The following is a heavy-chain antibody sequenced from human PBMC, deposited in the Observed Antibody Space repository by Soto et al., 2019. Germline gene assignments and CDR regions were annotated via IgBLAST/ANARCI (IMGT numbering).Heavy chain of an antibody. CDR3: ARDRYDTLTGYYTAFDY. V-gene: IGHV6-1*01. Sequence: SQTLSLTCAISGDSVSSNSAAWNWIRQSPSRGLEWLGRTYYRSKWYNDYAVSVKSRITINPDTSKNQFSLQLKSVTPEDTAVYYCARDRYDTLTGYYTAFDYWGPGPLVTV. CDR1: GDSVSSNSAA. J-gene: IGHJ4*02. CDR2: TYYRSKWYN. D-gene: IGHD3-9*01.